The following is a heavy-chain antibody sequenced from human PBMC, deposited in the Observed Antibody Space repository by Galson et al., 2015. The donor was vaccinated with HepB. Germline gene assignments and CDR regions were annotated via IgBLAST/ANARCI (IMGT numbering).Heavy chain of an antibody. CDR2: TYYRSKWYN. J-gene: IGHJ5*02. CDR1: GDSVSSNSAA. D-gene: IGHD6-19*01. Sequence: CAISGDSVSSNSAAWNWIRQSPSRGLEWLGRTYYRSKWYNDYAVSVKSRITINPGTSKNQFSLQLNSVTPEDTAVYYCARARGAVAGRNWFDPWGQGTLVTVSS. CDR3: ARARGAVAGRNWFDP. V-gene: IGHV6-1*01.